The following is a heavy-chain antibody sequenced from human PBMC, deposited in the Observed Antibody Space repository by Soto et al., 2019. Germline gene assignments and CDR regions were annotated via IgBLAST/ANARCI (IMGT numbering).Heavy chain of an antibody. J-gene: IGHJ4*02. V-gene: IGHV1-46*01. CDR3: ARGPSCGGDCYLFDY. Sequence: QVQLVQSGAEVTKPGASVKLSCKASGYTFTSYYIHWVRQAPGQGLEWVAMINPGGGRTKNAQMFQGRVTLTRDTSPGTVDMELSSLTSADTAVYYCARGPSCGGDCYLFDYWGQGSLVTVSS. CDR2: INPGGGRT. CDR1: GYTFTSYY. D-gene: IGHD2-21*02.